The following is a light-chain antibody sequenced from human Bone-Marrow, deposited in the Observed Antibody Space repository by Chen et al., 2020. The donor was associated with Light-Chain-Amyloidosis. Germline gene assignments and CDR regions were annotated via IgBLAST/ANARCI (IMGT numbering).Light chain of an antibody. CDR3: QSADSSGTDEVI. V-gene: IGLV3-25*03. CDR1: DLPTKY. J-gene: IGLJ2*01. CDR2: RDT. Sequence: SYELTQPPSVSVSPGQTARITCSGDDLPTKYAYCYQQKPGQAPVLVIHRDTERPSGISERFSGSSSGTTAKLTISGVQAEDEAEYHCQSADSSGTDEVIFGGGTKLTVL.